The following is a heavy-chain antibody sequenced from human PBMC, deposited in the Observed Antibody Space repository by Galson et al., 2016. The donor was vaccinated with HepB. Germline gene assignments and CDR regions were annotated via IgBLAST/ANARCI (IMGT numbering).Heavy chain of an antibody. CDR1: GNTFTSYH. D-gene: IGHD1-26*01. Sequence: SVKVSCKAFGNTFTSYHMHWVRQAPGEGLEWMGRINLSGGSTSNTQKFQGRVTMTRDTSTSTVYLELSGLRSEDTAMYYCARQEVGPIGASWFDPWGQGTLATVSS. CDR2: INLSGGST. CDR3: ARQEVGPIGASWFDP. J-gene: IGHJ5*02. V-gene: IGHV1-46*01.